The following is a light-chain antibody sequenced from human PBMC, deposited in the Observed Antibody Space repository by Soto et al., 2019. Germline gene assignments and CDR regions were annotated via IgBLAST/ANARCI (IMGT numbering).Light chain of an antibody. CDR2: AAS. V-gene: IGKV3-20*01. J-gene: IGKJ5*01. CDR3: QQYGSSLPIS. CDR1: QSISSSY. Sequence: EIVLTQSPGTLSLSPGERATLSCRASQSISSSYLAWYQQKPGQPPRLLMYAASSRATGIPDRFSGSGGGTDFTLTISRLEPEDFAVYYCQQYGSSLPISFGQGTRLEIK.